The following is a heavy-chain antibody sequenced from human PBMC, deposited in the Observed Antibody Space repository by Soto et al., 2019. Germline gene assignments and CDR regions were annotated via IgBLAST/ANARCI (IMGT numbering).Heavy chain of an antibody. Sequence: QLQLQESGPGLVKPSETLSLTCTVSGGSISSSSHYWVWIRQPPGKGLEWIGSIYYNGDNYYNPSLKSRVTISVDTSNDQFSVKLNSVTDADTAVYYCARHQSIVVVTAARAFDIWGQGTMVTVSS. J-gene: IGHJ3*02. CDR2: IYYNGDN. V-gene: IGHV4-39*01. D-gene: IGHD2-15*01. CDR3: ARHQSIVVVTAARAFDI. CDR1: GGSISSSSHY.